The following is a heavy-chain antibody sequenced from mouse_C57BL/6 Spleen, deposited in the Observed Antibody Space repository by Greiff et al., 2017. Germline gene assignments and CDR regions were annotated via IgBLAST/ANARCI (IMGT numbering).Heavy chain of an antibody. J-gene: IGHJ2*01. CDR3: ARGNDYDYFDY. Sequence: QVQLQQSGAELVKPGASVKLSCKASGYTFTSYWMHWVKQRPGQGLEWIGMIHPNSGSTNYNEKFKSKATLTVDKSSSTAYMQLSSLTSEDSAVYYCARGNDYDYFDYWGQGTTLTVSS. D-gene: IGHD2-4*01. CDR2: IHPNSGST. V-gene: IGHV1-64*01. CDR1: GYTFTSYW.